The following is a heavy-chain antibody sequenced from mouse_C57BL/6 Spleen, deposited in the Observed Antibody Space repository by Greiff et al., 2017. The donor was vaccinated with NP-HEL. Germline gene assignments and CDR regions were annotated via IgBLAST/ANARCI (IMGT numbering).Heavy chain of an antibody. CDR3: AREGLRSYAMDY. J-gene: IGHJ4*01. D-gene: IGHD3-1*01. CDR1: GYTFTDYY. V-gene: IGHV1-76*01. Sequence: QVHVKQSGAELVRPGASVKLSCKASGYTFTDYYINWVKQRPGQGLEWIARIYPGSGNTYYNEKFKGKATLTADKSSSTAYMQLSSLTSEDSAVYFWAREGLRSYAMDYWGQGTSVTGS. CDR2: IYPGSGNT.